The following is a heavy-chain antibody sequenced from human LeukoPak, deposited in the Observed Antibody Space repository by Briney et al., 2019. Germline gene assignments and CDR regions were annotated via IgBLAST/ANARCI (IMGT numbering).Heavy chain of an antibody. Sequence: PSDTLSLTCTVSGGSISSSSYYWGWIRQPPGKGLEWIGSIYYSGSTYYNPSLKSRVTISVDTSKNQFSLKLSSVTAADTAVYYCARGRYSGSPGLHDYWGQGTLVTVSS. J-gene: IGHJ4*02. CDR3: ARGRYSGSPGLHDY. CDR1: GGSISSSSYY. CDR2: IYYSGST. V-gene: IGHV4-39*01. D-gene: IGHD1-26*01.